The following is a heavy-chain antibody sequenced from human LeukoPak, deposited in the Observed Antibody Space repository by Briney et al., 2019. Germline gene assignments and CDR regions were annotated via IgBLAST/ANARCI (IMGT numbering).Heavy chain of an antibody. Sequence: GGSLRLSCAASGFTFSTSWMYWVRQAPGKGLVWVSRIKSDGSSTSYADPVKGRFTISRDDSKNTLNLQMNSLRADDTAVYYCARLRGNTMVEYWGQGTLVTVSS. J-gene: IGHJ4*02. CDR3: ARLRGNTMVEY. CDR2: IKSDGSST. V-gene: IGHV3-74*01. D-gene: IGHD3-10*01. CDR1: GFTFSTSW.